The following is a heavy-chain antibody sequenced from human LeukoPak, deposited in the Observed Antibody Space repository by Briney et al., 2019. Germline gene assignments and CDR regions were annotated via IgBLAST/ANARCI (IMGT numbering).Heavy chain of an antibody. J-gene: IGHJ5*02. V-gene: IGHV3-23*01. CDR3: ARDAQALRYFDWSYRVNWFDP. Sequence: GGTLRLSCAASGFTFSSYGMSWVRQAPGKGLEWVSAISGSGGSTYYADSVKGRFTISRDNSKNALYLQMNSLRAEDTAVYYCARDAQALRYFDWSYRVNWFDPWGQGTLVTVSS. D-gene: IGHD3-9*01. CDR2: ISGSGGST. CDR1: GFTFSSYG.